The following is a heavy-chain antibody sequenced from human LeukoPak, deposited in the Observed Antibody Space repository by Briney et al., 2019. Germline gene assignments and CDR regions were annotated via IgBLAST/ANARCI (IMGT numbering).Heavy chain of an antibody. Sequence: PSETLSLTCTVSGGSISSYYWSWIRQPPGKGLEWIGYIYYSGSTNYNPSLKSRVTISVDTSKIQFSLKLSSVTAADTAVYYCARAPSAYYFDYWGQGTLVTVSS. CDR1: GGSISSYY. V-gene: IGHV4-59*01. J-gene: IGHJ4*02. CDR3: ARAPSAYYFDY. CDR2: IYYSGST.